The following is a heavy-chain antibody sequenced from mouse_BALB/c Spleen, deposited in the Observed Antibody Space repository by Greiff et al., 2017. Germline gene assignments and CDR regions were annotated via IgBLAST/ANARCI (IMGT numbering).Heavy chain of an antibody. V-gene: IGHV1-7*01. CDR2: INPSTGYT. Sequence: VQLQQSGAELAKPGASVKMSCKASGYTFTSYWMHWVKQRPGQGLEWIGYINPSTGYTEYNQKFKDKATLTADKSSSTAYMQLSSLTSEDSAVYYCARLYGVYAMDYWGQGTSVTVSS. J-gene: IGHJ4*01. CDR3: ARLYGVYAMDY. D-gene: IGHD1-1*01. CDR1: GYTFTSYW.